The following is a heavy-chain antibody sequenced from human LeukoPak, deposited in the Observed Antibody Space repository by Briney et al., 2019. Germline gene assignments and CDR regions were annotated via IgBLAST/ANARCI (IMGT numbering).Heavy chain of an antibody. CDR2: ISAYNGNT. V-gene: IGHV1-18*01. J-gene: IGHJ6*03. CDR1: GYTLRSYG. Sequence: GASVKVSCKASGYTLRSYGITWVRQAPGQGLEWMGCISAYNGNTKYPQKLQGRVTMTTDTSTSTAYMELRSLRSDDTAVYYCARGPIIDIVIVPAADDYYYMDVWGKGTTVTVSS. D-gene: IGHD2-2*01. CDR3: ARGPIIDIVIVPAADDYYYMDV.